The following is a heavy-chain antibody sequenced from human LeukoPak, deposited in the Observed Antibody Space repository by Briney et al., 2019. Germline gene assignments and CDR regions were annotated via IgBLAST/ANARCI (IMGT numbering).Heavy chain of an antibody. CDR3: ARDHHYYGSGTAVPS. Sequence: GGSLRLSCAASGFTFSSYWMHWVRQAPGKGLVWVSRINSEGSSTNYADSVKGRFTISRDNAKNTLYLQMNSLRAEDTAVYYCARDHHYYGSGTAVPSWGQGTLVTVFS. D-gene: IGHD3-10*01. V-gene: IGHV3-74*01. J-gene: IGHJ4*02. CDR2: INSEGSST. CDR1: GFTFSSYW.